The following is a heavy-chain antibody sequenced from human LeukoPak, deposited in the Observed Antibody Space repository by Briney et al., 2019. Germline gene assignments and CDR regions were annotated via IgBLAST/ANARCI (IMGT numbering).Heavy chain of an antibody. CDR3: AKSFYYALGLDF. D-gene: IGHD3-10*01. V-gene: IGHV4-59*08. Sequence: PSETLSLTCTLPGGSISNYYWIWIRQPPGKGLEWIGYIYYSGSTNYNPSLKSRVTMSVDSSKSHFSLKLNSVTAADTAVYYCAKSFYYALGLDFWGQGTLVTVSS. J-gene: IGHJ4*02. CDR1: GGSISNYY. CDR2: IYYSGST.